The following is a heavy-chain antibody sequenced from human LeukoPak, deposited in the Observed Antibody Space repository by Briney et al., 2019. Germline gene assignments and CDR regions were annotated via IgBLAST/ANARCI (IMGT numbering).Heavy chain of an antibody. V-gene: IGHV1-24*01. CDR1: GYTLTELS. Sequence: GASVKVSCKVSGYTLTELSMHWVRQAPGKGLEWMGGFDPEDGETIYAQKFQGRVTMTEDTSTDTAYMELRSLRSDDTAVYYCARDPVSGYASIYYYMDVWGKGTTVTVSS. CDR2: FDPEDGET. J-gene: IGHJ6*03. CDR3: ARDPVSGYASIYYYMDV. D-gene: IGHD5-12*01.